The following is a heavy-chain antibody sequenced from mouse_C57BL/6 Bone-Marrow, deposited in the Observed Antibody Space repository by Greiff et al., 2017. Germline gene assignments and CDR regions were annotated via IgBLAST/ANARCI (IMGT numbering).Heavy chain of an antibody. V-gene: IGHV1-69*01. J-gene: IGHJ4*01. CDR3: ARESSGDAMDY. CDR2: IDPSDSYT. CDR1: GYTFTSYW. Sequence: QVQLQQPGAELVMPGASVKLSCKASGYTFTSYWMHWVKQRPGQGLEWIGEIDPSDSYTNYNQKFKGKSTLTVDTSSSTAYMQLSSLTSEDSAVYYGARESSGDAMDYWGQGTSVAVSS. D-gene: IGHD3-2*02.